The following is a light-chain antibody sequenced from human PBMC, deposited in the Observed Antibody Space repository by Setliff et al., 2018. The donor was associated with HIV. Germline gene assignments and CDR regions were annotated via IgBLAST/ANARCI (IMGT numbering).Light chain of an antibody. V-gene: IGLV2-14*01. CDR1: SSDVGGYNY. CDR2: DVT. J-gene: IGLJ1*01. Sequence: QSVLPQPASVSGSPGQSITISCTGTSSDVGGYNYVSWYQQHPGKAPKLMIYDVTNRPSGVSNRFSGSKSGDTASLTISGLQAEDEADYYCSSYTSSSNARFVFGTGTKVTVL. CDR3: SSYTSSSNARFV.